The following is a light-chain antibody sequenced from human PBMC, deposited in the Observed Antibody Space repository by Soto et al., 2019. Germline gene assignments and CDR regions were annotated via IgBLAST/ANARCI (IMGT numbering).Light chain of an antibody. CDR3: ASNTGTRV. J-gene: IGLJ3*02. V-gene: IGLV2-18*02. Sequence: QSVLTQPPSVSGSPGQSVTISCTGTSNDIGNYNYVSWYQQAPGTAPKLMIFEVSNRPSGVPDRFSGSKSGNTASLTISGLQAEDEADYYCASNTGTRVFGGGTKLTVL. CDR1: SNDIGNYNY. CDR2: EVS.